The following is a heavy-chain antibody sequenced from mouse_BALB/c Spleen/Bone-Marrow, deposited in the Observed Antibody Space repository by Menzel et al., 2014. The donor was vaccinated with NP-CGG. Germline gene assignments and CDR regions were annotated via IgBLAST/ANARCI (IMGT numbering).Heavy chain of an antibody. J-gene: IGHJ4*01. D-gene: IGHD2-4*01. V-gene: IGHV5-17*02. CDR3: ARKGAMITHYYAMDY. CDR1: GFTFXSFG. Sequence: EVQRVESGGGLVQSGGSRKLSCAASGFTFXSFGMHWVRQAPEKGLEWVAYISNGSSTIYYADTVKGRFTISRDNPKNTLFLQMTSLRSEDTAMYYCARKGAMITHYYAMDYWGQGTSVTVSS. CDR2: ISNGSSTI.